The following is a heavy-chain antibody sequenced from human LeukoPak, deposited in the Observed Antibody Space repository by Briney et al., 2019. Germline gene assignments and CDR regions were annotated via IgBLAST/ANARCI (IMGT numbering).Heavy chain of an antibody. CDR2: INHSGST. V-gene: IGHV4-61*08. CDR3: VRGGDGYSQRLDY. Sequence: KTSEALSLTCTVSGGSISSGGYYWSWIRQHPGKGLEWTGEINHSGSTNYNPSLKSRVTISVDTSKNQFSLKLSSVTAADTAVYYCVRGGDGYSQRLDYWGQGTLVTVSS. J-gene: IGHJ4*02. CDR1: GGSISSGGYY. D-gene: IGHD5-24*01.